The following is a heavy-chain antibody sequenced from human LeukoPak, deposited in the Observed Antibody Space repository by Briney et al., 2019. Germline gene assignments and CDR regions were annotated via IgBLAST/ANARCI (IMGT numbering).Heavy chain of an antibody. D-gene: IGHD5-24*01. CDR3: ARDWVAPSIDP. J-gene: IGHJ5*02. CDR1: GFAFSSYW. V-gene: IGHV3-74*01. Sequence: GRSLRLSCAASGFAFSSYWMHWVRQAPGKGLVWVSRINSDGSSTSYADSVKGRFTISRDNAKNTLYLQMNSLRAEDTAVYYCARDWVAPSIDPWGQGTLVTVSS. CDR2: INSDGSST.